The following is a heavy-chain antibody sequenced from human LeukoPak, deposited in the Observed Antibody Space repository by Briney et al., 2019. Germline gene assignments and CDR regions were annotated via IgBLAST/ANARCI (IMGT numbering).Heavy chain of an antibody. CDR2: IGSAGT. CDR1: GFTIGTYA. D-gene: IGHD3-10*01. V-gene: IGHV3-23*01. CDR3: AKNLDASGSYFPDE. Sequence: GGSLRLTCAASGFTIGTYAMTWVRQAPGKGLEWVSGIGSAGTYYADSVKGSLTNARYNTKNTLYLQMNSLRAEDTAVYYCAKNLDASGSYFPDEWGQGTLVTVSS. J-gene: IGHJ4*02.